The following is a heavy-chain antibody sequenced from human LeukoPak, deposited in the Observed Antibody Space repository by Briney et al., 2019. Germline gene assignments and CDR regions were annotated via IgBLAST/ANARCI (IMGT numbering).Heavy chain of an antibody. CDR3: ARGTLYRGWSYYLDF. Sequence: SETLSLTCTVSGGSINTYSYYWGWIRQPPGKALEWIGSVYYSGTTSYNPSLKSRVTISVDMSKNHFSLRLRSVTAADTAMYYCARGTLYRGWSYYLDFWGQGSQVTVSS. CDR1: GGSINTYSYY. CDR2: VYYSGTT. V-gene: IGHV4-39*07. J-gene: IGHJ4*02. D-gene: IGHD6-19*01.